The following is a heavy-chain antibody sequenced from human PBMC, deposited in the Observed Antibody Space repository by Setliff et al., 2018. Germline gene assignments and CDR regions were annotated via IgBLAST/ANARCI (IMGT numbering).Heavy chain of an antibody. Sequence: PGGSLRLSCVASGFTFSSHEMNWVRQAPRKGLEWVSGGSTGKTDYPDSVKGRFTISRDNPSNTLYLQMNSLRPQDTAVYYCAKANAMVVTSHSYGLDVWGQGTTVTVS. CDR1: GFTFSSHE. D-gene: IGHD2-21*02. CDR3: AKANAMVVTSHSYGLDV. V-gene: IGHV3-23*01. J-gene: IGHJ6*02. CDR2: GSTGKT.